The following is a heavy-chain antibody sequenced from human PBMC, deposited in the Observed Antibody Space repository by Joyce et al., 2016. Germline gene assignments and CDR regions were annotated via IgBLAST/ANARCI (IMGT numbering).Heavy chain of an antibody. Sequence: QLVESGGGVVKPGGSLRLSCEASGSTFSSSSMSWFRQGPGKGVEWVAAISGNSYYIFHAETVRGRFTVSRDNAKKTLYLQMNSLRAEDSAVFYCARGGISYYYAMDVWGQGTTVTVSS. D-gene: IGHD3-16*01. CDR2: ISGNSYYI. CDR1: GSTFSSSS. V-gene: IGHV3-21*01. CDR3: ARGGISYYYAMDV. J-gene: IGHJ6*02.